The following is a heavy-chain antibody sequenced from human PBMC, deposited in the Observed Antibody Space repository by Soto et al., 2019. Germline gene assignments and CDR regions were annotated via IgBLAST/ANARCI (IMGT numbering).Heavy chain of an antibody. CDR1: GFTFSSYW. CDR3: ARGGPPPTYYDFWSGPREDAFDI. D-gene: IGHD3-3*01. J-gene: IGHJ3*02. Sequence: GGSLRLSCAASGFTFSSYWMSWVRQAPGKGLEWVANIKQDGSEKYYVDSVKGRFTISRDNAKNSLYLQMNSLRAEDTAVYYCARGGPPPTYYDFWSGPREDAFDIWGQGTMVTV. CDR2: IKQDGSEK. V-gene: IGHV3-7*05.